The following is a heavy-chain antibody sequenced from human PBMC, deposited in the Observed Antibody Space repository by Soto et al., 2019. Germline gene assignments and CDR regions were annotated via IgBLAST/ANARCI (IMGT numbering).Heavy chain of an antibody. J-gene: IGHJ4*02. Sequence: PGGSLRLSXAASGFTFSSYAMHWVRQAPGKGLEWVAVISYDGSNKYYADSVKGRFTISRDNSKNTLYLQMNSLRAEDTAVYYCARDQDDYDSSGYYPGPLSYWGQGTLVTVSS. CDR3: ARDQDDYDSSGYYPGPLSY. V-gene: IGHV3-30-3*01. CDR1: GFTFSSYA. D-gene: IGHD3-22*01. CDR2: ISYDGSNK.